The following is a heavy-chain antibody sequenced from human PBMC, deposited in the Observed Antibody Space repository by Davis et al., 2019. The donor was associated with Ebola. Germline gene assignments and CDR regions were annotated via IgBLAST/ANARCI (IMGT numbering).Heavy chain of an antibody. V-gene: IGHV3-48*02. J-gene: IGHJ4*02. Sequence: PGGSLRLSCAAPGVSSSSHGMHWVRQAPGKGLEWISFIGRYSKTIHYADSVKGRFTVSRDDDKKFLYLQMNNLRDEDTAVYYCARDSGTVFDIVTTNPYFDNWGQGSLVAVSS. CDR2: IGRYSKTI. D-gene: IGHD3-10*01. CDR1: GVSSSSHG. CDR3: ARDSGTVFDIVTTNPYFDN.